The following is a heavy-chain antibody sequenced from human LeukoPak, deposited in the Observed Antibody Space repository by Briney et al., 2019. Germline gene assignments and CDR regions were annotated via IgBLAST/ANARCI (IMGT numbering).Heavy chain of an antibody. CDR3: AREGGGYKSGSFDY. V-gene: IGHV1-2*02. D-gene: IGHD5-18*01. CDR1: GYILTNFY. CDR2: INPNSGDT. J-gene: IGHJ4*02. Sequence: ASVKVSCKASGYILTNFYIHWERKAPGQGLEWMGWINPNSGDTNSAQKFQGRVTMTRDTSISTASMDLSSLISDDAAFYYCAREGGGYKSGSFDYWGQGTLVTVSA.